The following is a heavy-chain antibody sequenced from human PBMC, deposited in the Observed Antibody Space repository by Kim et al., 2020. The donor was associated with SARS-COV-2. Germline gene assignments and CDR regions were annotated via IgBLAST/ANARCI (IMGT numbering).Heavy chain of an antibody. D-gene: IGHD6-6*01. J-gene: IGHJ4*02. CDR2: INHSGST. CDR3: ARAWAARGAFDY. V-gene: IGHV4-34*01. Sequence: SETLSLTCAVYGGSFSGYYWSWIRQPPGKGLEWIGEINHSGSTNYNPSLKSRVTISVDTSKNQFSLKLSSVTAADTAVYYCARAWAARGAFDYWGQGTLVAVSS. CDR1: GGSFSGYY.